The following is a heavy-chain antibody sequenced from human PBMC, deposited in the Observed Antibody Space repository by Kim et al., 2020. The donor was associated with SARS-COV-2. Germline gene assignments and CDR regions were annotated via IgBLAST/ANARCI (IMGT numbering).Heavy chain of an antibody. Sequence: SETLSLTCTVFGGSISGYYWNWLRQPPGKGLEWLGYIHASGSTKYNPSLKSRLTIIANTSKKQFSLKLSSMTAADTAVYYCAGDFRSSSGDGCYPNWYF. D-gene: IGHD2-15*01. CDR3: AGDFRSSSGDGCYPNWYF. J-gene: IGHJ2*01. CDR2: IHASGST. CDR1: GGSISGYY. V-gene: IGHV4-59*12.